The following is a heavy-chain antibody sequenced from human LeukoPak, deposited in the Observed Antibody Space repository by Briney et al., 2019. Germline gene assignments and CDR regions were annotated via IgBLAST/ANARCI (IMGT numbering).Heavy chain of an antibody. CDR2: IRSKANSYAT. CDR3: TRHRGGEGANDFDY. Sequence: SGGSLRLSCAASGFTFSGSAMHLVRQASGKGLELVGRIRSKANSYATAYAASVKGRFTISRDDSKNTAYLQMNSLKTEDTAVYYCTRHRGGEGANDFDYWGQGTLVTVSS. V-gene: IGHV3-73*01. D-gene: IGHD1-26*01. J-gene: IGHJ4*02. CDR1: GFTFSGSA.